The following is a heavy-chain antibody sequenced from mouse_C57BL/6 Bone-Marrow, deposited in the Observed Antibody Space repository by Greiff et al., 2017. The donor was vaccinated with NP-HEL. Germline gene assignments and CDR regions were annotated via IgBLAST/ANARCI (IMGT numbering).Heavy chain of an antibody. D-gene: IGHD1-1*01. Sequence: VKLQQPGAELVKPGASVKLSCKASGYTFTSYLMHWVKQRPGRGLEWIGRIDPNSGGTKYNEKFKSKATLTVDKPSSTADMQRNSLTSEDSAVYYCARYYYGSSSFDYWGQGTTLTVSS. CDR1: GYTFTSYL. V-gene: IGHV1-72*01. CDR2: IDPNSGGT. J-gene: IGHJ2*01. CDR3: ARYYYGSSSFDY.